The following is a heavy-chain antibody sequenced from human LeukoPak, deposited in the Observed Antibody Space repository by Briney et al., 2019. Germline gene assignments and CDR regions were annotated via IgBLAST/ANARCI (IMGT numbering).Heavy chain of an antibody. Sequence: GGSLRLSCAASGFTFSDYYMSWIHQAPGKGLEWVSYISSSGSTIYYANSVKGRFTISRDNAKNSLYLQMNSLRAEDTAVYYCARDGEYNWNYVPDYWGQGTLVTVSS. V-gene: IGHV3-11*01. CDR3: ARDGEYNWNYVPDY. D-gene: IGHD1-7*01. CDR2: ISSSGSTI. CDR1: GFTFSDYY. J-gene: IGHJ4*02.